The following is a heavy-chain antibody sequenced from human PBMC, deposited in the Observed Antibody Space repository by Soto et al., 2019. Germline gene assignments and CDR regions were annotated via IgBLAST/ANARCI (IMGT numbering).Heavy chain of an antibody. Sequence: QVQLQESGPGLVKPSQTLSLTCTVSGGSISSGGYYWSWIRQHPGKGLEWIGYIYYSGSTYYNPYLKSRFXXXVXXSKNQFSLKLSSVTAADTAVYYCARSSTSANYFDYWGQGTLVTVSS. V-gene: IGHV4-31*03. D-gene: IGHD2-2*01. CDR1: GGSISSGGYY. CDR2: IYYSGST. CDR3: ARSSTSANYFDY. J-gene: IGHJ4*02.